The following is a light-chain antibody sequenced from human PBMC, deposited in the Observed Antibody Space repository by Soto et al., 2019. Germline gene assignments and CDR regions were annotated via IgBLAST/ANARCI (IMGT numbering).Light chain of an antibody. Sequence: EIVLTQFPGALSLYPGERVTLSCRASQTVSNTYLDWYQQKSGQAPKFLIYGASNRATGIPDRFSGSGSGTDFTLTISRLENEDFAVYYCRQYGALPPTFGGGTKVEIK. CDR1: QTVSNTY. CDR2: GAS. CDR3: RQYGALPPT. J-gene: IGKJ4*01. V-gene: IGKV3-20*01.